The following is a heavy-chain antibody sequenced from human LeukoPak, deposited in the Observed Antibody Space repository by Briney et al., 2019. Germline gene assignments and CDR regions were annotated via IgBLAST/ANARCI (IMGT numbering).Heavy chain of an antibody. V-gene: IGHV3-33*01. Sequence: HPGGSLRLSCTASGFTFSSYGMHWVRQAPAKGLEWVAVIWYDGSNKYYADSVKGRFTISRDNSNNTLYLQINSLRADDTASYYGARTLRSYGSGSYSAFDYWGQGTLVTVSS. D-gene: IGHD3-10*01. CDR3: ARTLRSYGSGSYSAFDY. CDR1: GFTFSSYG. J-gene: IGHJ4*02. CDR2: IWYDGSNK.